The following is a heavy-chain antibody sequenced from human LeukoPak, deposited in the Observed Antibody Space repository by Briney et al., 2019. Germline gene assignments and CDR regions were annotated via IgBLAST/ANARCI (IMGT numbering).Heavy chain of an antibody. V-gene: IGHV3-64*01. D-gene: IGHD1-1*01. CDR3: ARVGYSYNWKYFDY. CDR1: GFTFSSYA. Sequence: QPGGSLLLSCAASGFTFSSYAMHWVRQAPGKGLEYVSAISSNGVSTYYANSVKGRFTISRDNSNNTLYLQMGSLRAEDMAVYYCARVGYSYNWKYFDYWGQGTLVTVSS. J-gene: IGHJ4*02. CDR2: ISSNGVST.